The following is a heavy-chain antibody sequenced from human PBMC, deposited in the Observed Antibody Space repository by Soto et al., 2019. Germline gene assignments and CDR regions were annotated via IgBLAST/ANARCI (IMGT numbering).Heavy chain of an antibody. J-gene: IGHJ4*02. CDR3: ASRSGQLPYYFDY. V-gene: IGHV1-18*01. CDR1: GYTFSNYG. D-gene: IGHD6-6*01. Sequence: QVQLVQSGAEVKKPGASVKVSCKASGYTFSNYGISWLQQAPGQGLEWMGWISAYNRNTDYAQKLQGRLTITTDTSTSTAYMELWSLRSDDTAVYYCASRSGQLPYYFDYWGQGTLVTVSS. CDR2: ISAYNRNT.